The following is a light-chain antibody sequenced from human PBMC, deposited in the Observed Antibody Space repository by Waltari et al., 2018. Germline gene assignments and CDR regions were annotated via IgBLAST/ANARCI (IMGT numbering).Light chain of an antibody. CDR3: CSYAGRYTMI. Sequence: QSALTQPASVSGSPGQSITIPCTGPSSDVGGYNYVSWFQLHPGKAPKLIIYSVTDRPSGVPHRFSGSKSGSTASLTISGLQPEDEGDYFCCSYAGRYTMIFGGGTRLTVL. CDR1: SSDVGGYNY. CDR2: SVT. V-gene: IGLV2-11*01. J-gene: IGLJ2*01.